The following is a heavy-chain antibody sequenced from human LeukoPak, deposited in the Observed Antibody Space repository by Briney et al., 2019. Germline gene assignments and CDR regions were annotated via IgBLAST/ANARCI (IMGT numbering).Heavy chain of an antibody. CDR1: GASVYSDSSY. V-gene: IGHV4-61*01. Sequence: PSETLSLTCSVSGASVYSDSSYWTWIRQAPGKGLEWIGYIDYRGGTKYNASLKGRVTISLETSKNQFSLTLKSVIAADTAVYYCAREVATSYYDAGAYYRQTEAFDFWGQGKMVTVSS. D-gene: IGHD3-22*01. CDR3: AREVATSYYDAGAYYRQTEAFDF. J-gene: IGHJ3*01. CDR2: IDYRGGT.